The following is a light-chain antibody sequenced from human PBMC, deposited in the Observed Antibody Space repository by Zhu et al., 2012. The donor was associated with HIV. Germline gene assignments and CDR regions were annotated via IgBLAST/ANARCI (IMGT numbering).Light chain of an antibody. V-gene: IGKV3-15*01. CDR2: DAS. Sequence: EIVMTQSPATLSVSPGERATLSCRASQSVSSNLAWYQQKPGQAPRLLIYDASTRATGIPEFTLTISSLQSEDFAIYYCQRYNNWPPWTFGQGTKVEIK. J-gene: IGKJ1*01. CDR1: QSVSSN. CDR3: QRYNNWPPWT.